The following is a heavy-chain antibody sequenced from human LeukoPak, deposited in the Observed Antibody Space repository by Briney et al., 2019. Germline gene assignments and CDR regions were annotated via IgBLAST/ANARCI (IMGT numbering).Heavy chain of an antibody. D-gene: IGHD3-10*01. CDR3: ASVGGSNY. Sequence: GGSLRLSCAASGFTFSSYAMHWVRQAPGKGLEWVAVISYDGSSKYYADSVKGRFTISRDNSKNTLYLQMNSLRAEDTAVYYCASVGGSNYWGQGTLVTVSS. CDR2: ISYDGSSK. V-gene: IGHV3-30*04. CDR1: GFTFSSYA. J-gene: IGHJ4*02.